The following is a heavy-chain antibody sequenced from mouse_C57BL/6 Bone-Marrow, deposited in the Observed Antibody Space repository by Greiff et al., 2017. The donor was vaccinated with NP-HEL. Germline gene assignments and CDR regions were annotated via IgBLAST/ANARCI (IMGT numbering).Heavy chain of an antibody. V-gene: IGHV1-81*01. Sequence: VQLQESGAELARPGASVKLSCKASGYTFTSYGISWVKQRTGQGLEWIGEIYPRSGNTYYNEKFKGKATLTADKSSSTAYMELRSLTSEDSAVYFCARRRAGTDYFDYWGQGTTLTVSS. D-gene: IGHD3-3*01. J-gene: IGHJ2*01. CDR3: ARRRAGTDYFDY. CDR1: GYTFTSYG. CDR2: IYPRSGNT.